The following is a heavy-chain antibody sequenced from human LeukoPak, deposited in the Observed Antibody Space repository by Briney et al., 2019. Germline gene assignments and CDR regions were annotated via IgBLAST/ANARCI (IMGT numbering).Heavy chain of an antibody. CDR2: INPSGGST. CDR1: GYTFTCYY. CDR3: ARDLPSHGYCSGGSCYSNWFDP. V-gene: IGHV1-46*01. J-gene: IGHJ5*02. Sequence: ASVKVSCKASGYTFTCYYMHWVRQAPGQGLEWMGIINPSGGSTSYAQKFQGRVTMTRDMSTSTVYMELSSLRSEDTAVYYCARDLPSHGYCSGGSCYSNWFDPWGQGTLVTVSS. D-gene: IGHD2-15*01.